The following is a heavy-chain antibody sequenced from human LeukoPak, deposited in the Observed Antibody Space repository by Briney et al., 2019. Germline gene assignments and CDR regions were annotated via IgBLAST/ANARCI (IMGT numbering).Heavy chain of an antibody. CDR3: AKDFVTAVAYYGMDV. Sequence: GGSLRLFCAASGFTFSSYAMSWVRQAPGKGLEWVSDISGSGGSTYYADSVKGRFTISRDNSKNTLYLQMNSLRAEDTAVYYCAKDFVTAVAYYGMDVWGQGTTVTVSS. CDR1: GFTFSSYA. D-gene: IGHD6-19*01. CDR2: ISGSGGST. V-gene: IGHV3-23*01. J-gene: IGHJ6*02.